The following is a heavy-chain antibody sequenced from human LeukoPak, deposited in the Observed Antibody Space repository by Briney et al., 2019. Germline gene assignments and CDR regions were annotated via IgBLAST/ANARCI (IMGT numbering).Heavy chain of an antibody. V-gene: IGHV3-7*04. D-gene: IGHD3-16*01. J-gene: IGHJ4*02. Sequence: GGSLRLSCAASGFTFSDYWMSWVRQTPGKGLEWVANISPDGSERYYVDSVKGRFTISRDNAKKSLYLQMDSLRAEDTAVYHCARATYSGPGHWGRGTPVSVSS. CDR2: ISPDGSER. CDR1: GFTFSDYW. CDR3: ARATYSGPGH.